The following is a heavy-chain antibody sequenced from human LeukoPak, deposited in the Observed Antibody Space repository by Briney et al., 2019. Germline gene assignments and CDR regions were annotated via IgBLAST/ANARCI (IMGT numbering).Heavy chain of an antibody. CDR2: ISSSSSYI. CDR3: ARPIAARPRAFDI. J-gene: IGHJ3*02. CDR1: GFTFGSYS. Sequence: AGGSLRLSCAASGFTFGSYSMNWVRQAPGKGLEWVSSISSSSSYIYYADSVKGRFTISRDNAKNSLYLQMNSLRAEDTAVYYCARPIAARPRAFDIWGQGTMVTVSS. D-gene: IGHD6-6*01. V-gene: IGHV3-21*01.